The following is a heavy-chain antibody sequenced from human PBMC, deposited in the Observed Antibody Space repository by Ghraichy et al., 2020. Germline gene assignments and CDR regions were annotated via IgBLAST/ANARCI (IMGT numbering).Heavy chain of an antibody. CDR3: ARGAVATTLDY. Sequence: GASLRLSCAASGFAFTSYTMNWVRQAPGKGLEWVSSISTSSTSIDYADSVRGRFAISRDNAKNSLYLQMNSLSAEDTAVYYCARGAVATTLDYWGQGTLVTVSS. CDR2: ISTSSTSI. J-gene: IGHJ4*02. D-gene: IGHD5-12*01. CDR1: GFAFTSYT. V-gene: IGHV3-21*01.